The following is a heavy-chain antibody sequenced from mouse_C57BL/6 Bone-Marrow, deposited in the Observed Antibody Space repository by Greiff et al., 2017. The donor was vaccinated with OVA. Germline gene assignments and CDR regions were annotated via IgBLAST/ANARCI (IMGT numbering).Heavy chain of an antibody. V-gene: IGHV1-54*01. Sequence: VQLQQSGAELVRPGTSVKVSCKASGYAFTNYLIEWVKQRPGQGLEWIGVINPGSGGTNYNEKFKGKATLTADKSSSTAYMQLSSLTSEDSVVYFCARSKYFDYWGQGTTLTVSS. CDR2: INPGSGGT. CDR1: GYAFTNYL. J-gene: IGHJ2*01. CDR3: ARSKYFDY.